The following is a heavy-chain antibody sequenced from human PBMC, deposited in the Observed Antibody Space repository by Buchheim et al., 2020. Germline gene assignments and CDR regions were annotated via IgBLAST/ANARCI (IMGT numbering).Heavy chain of an antibody. CDR1: GFTFSSYA. CDR2: ISGSGGST. CDR3: AKSTKSAPVVAAILFDY. D-gene: IGHD2-15*01. Sequence: EVQLLESGGGLVQPGGSLRLSCAASGFTFSSYAMSWVRQAPGKGLEWVSAISGSGGSTYYADSVQGRFTISRDNSKNTLYLQMNSLRAEDTAVYYCAKSTKSAPVVAAILFDYWGQGTL. J-gene: IGHJ4*02. V-gene: IGHV3-23*01.